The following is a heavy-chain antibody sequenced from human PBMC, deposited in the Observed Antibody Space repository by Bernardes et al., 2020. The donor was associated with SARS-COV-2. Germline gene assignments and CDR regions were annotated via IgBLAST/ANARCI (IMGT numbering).Heavy chain of an antibody. CDR3: ATSHYRGDTAHAFDI. D-gene: IGHD5-18*01. CDR1: GFTFGDYA. J-gene: IGHJ3*02. Sequence: GGSLRLSCAASGFTFGDYAMHWVRQAPGKGLEWVSGISWNSGSIGYADSVKGRFTISRDNAKNSLYLQMNSLRAEDTALYHCATSHYRGDTAHAFDIWGQGTMVTVSS. V-gene: IGHV3-9*01. CDR2: ISWNSGSI.